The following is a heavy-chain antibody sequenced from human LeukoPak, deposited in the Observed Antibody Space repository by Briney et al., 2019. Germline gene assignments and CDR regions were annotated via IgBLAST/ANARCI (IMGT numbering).Heavy chain of an antibody. Sequence: SETLSLTCTVSGGSISSYYWSWIRQPPGKGLERIGNIYYSGSTNYNPSLKSRVTISVDMSKNQFSLKLSSVTAADTAVYYCARHYDSGTYPLDYWGQGTLVAVSS. V-gene: IGHV4-59*01. CDR2: IYYSGST. CDR1: GGSISSYY. J-gene: IGHJ4*02. CDR3: ARHYDSGTYPLDY. D-gene: IGHD3-10*01.